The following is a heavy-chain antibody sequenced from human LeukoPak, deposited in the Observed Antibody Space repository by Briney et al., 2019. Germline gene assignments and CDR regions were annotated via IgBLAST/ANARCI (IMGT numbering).Heavy chain of an antibody. D-gene: IGHD5-12*01. CDR3: ARGRGGYDWSRRGYFDY. V-gene: IGHV4-34*01. CDR2: INHSGST. CDR1: GGSFSGYY. J-gene: IGHJ4*02. Sequence: SETLSLTCAVYGGSFSGYYWSWIRQPPGKGLEWIGEINHSGSTNYNPSLKSRVTISVDTSKNQFSLKLSSVTAADTAVYYCARGRGGYDWSRRGYFDYWGQGTLVTVSS.